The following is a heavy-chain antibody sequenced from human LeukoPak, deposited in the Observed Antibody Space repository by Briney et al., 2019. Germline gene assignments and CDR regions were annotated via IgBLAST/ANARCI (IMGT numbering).Heavy chain of an antibody. J-gene: IGHJ4*02. CDR1: GFTFNYYV. CDR3: AKDGRIAAAGYFDF. CDR2: ISYDGSNR. Sequence: PGRSLRLSCAVSGFTFNYYVMHWVRQAPGKGLEWAAFISYDGSNRYYADAVKGRFTISRDNSKNTLYLQMNSLRAEDAAVYHCAKDGRIAAAGYFDFWGQGTLVTVSS. V-gene: IGHV3-30*18. D-gene: IGHD6-25*01.